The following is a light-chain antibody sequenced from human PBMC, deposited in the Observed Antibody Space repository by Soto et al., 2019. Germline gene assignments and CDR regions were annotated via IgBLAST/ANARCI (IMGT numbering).Light chain of an antibody. Sequence: QCPITVTQSPGERATLACRASQSGISSALAWYQQKPGQAPKLLIYAASSRPTGITDRFSGSGSGTDFTLTISRLQPEDFATYYCLLDYSSFRAFGQGTKVDIK. CDR1: QSGISSA. CDR3: LLDYSSFRA. J-gene: IGKJ1*01. V-gene: IGKV3-20*01. CDR2: AAS.